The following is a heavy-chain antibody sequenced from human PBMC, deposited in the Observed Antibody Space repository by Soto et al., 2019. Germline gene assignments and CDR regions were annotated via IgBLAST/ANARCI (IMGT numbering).Heavy chain of an antibody. J-gene: IGHJ6*02. V-gene: IGHV1-18*01. D-gene: IGHD3-16*01. CDR3: AMVDVYVTPSPQDV. Sequence: QVQLVQSGAEVKNPGASVKVSCKASGYTFTRYGIGWARQAPGQGLEWKGWINTYNGNTNYAQNVQGRVTLTTDTSTSTAYMELSSLRSNDTAIYYCAMVDVYVTPSPQDVWGQGTTVIVSS. CDR2: INTYNGNT. CDR1: GYTFTRYG.